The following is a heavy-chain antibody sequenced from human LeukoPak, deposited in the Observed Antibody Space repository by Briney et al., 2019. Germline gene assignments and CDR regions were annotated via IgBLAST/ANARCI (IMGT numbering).Heavy chain of an antibody. J-gene: IGHJ5*02. Sequence: ASVKVSCKASGYTFTGYFIHWVRQAPGQGLEWMGWINPNSCATNHAQRFQDRVTMTRDTSISTAYMELSRLRSDDTAVYYCARSSGWYGSWFDPWGQGTLVTVSS. CDR2: INPNSCAT. CDR3: ARSSGWYGSWFDP. CDR1: GYTFTGYF. V-gene: IGHV1-2*02. D-gene: IGHD6-19*01.